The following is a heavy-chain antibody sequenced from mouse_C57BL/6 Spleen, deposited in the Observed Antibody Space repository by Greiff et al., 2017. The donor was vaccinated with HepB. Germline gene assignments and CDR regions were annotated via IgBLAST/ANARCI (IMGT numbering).Heavy chain of an antibody. Sequence: QVQLKQPGAELVKPGASVKLSCKASGYTFTSYWMQWVKQRPGQGLEWIGEIDPSDSYTNYNQKFKGKATLTVDTSSSTAYMQLSSLTSEDSAVYYCARGRYPGHYWGQGTTLTVSS. CDR1: GYTFTSYW. V-gene: IGHV1-50*01. CDR3: ARGRYPGHY. CDR2: IDPSDSYT. D-gene: IGHD1-1*01. J-gene: IGHJ2*01.